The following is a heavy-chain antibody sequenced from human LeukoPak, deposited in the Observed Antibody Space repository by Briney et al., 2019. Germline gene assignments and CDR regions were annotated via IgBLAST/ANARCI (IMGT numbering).Heavy chain of an antibody. CDR1: GGSISSYY. V-gene: IGHV4-59*01. D-gene: IGHD3-10*01. CDR2: IYYSGST. Sequence: PSETLSLTCTVSGGSISSYYWSWNRQPPGKGLEWIAYIYYSGSTNYNPSLKSRVTISVDTSKNQFSLKLSSVTAADTAVYYCARETRGVNDYWGQGTLVTVSS. J-gene: IGHJ4*02. CDR3: ARETRGVNDY.